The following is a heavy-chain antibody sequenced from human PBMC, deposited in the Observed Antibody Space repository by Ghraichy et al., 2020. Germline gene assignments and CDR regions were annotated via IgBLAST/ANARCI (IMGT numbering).Heavy chain of an antibody. CDR3: ARDTVVVPAANNWFDP. CDR2: INANSGGT. J-gene: IGHJ5*02. Sequence: ASVKVSCKASGYTFTDYYVHWVRQAPGQGLEWMGRINANSGGTNYAQKFQGRVTMTRDTSISPAYMELSRLRSDDTAVYYCARDTVVVPAANNWFDPWGRGTLVTVSS. CDR1: GYTFTDYY. V-gene: IGHV1-2*06. D-gene: IGHD2-2*01.